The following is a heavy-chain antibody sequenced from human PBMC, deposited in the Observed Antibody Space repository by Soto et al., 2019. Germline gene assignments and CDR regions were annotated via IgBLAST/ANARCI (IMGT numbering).Heavy chain of an antibody. CDR1: GFTFSDYY. D-gene: IGHD2-21*01. CDR3: AREPLPHYSMYGVDV. CDR2: ISSRSSTI. Sequence: QVQLVESGGDLVKPGGYLRLSCAASGFTFSDYYMSWIRQAPGKGLEWVAYISSRSSTIYYADSVKGRFTISRDNAKNSLYLQMNSLRVEDTAVYYCAREPLPHYSMYGVDVWGQGTTVTVSS. V-gene: IGHV3-11*01. J-gene: IGHJ6*02.